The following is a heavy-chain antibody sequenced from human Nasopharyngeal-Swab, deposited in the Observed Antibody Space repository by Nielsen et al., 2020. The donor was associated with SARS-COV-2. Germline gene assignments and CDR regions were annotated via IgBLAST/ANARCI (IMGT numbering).Heavy chain of an antibody. J-gene: IGHJ6*02. CDR2: ISGSGGST. D-gene: IGHD2-21*02. CDR1: GFTFSSYA. CDR3: ANAYCGGDCYSHDYYYYYGMDV. V-gene: IGHV3-23*01. Sequence: GGSLRLSCAASGFTFSSYAMSWVRQAPGKGLEWVSAISGSGGSTYYADSVKGGFTISRDNSKNTLYLQMNSLRAEDTAVYYCANAYCGGDCYSHDYYYYYGMDVWGQGTTVTVSS.